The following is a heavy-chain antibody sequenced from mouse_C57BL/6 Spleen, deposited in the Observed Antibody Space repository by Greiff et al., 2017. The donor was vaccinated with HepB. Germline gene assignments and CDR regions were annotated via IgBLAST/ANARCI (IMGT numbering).Heavy chain of an antibody. CDR1: GYTFTSYW. D-gene: IGHD2-4*01. Sequence: QVQLQQPGAELVRPGSSVKLSCKASGYTFTSYWMDWVKQRPGQGLEWIGNIYPSDSETHYNQKFKDKATLTVDKSSSTAYMQLSSLTSEDSAVYYCARRGMIKRAWFAYWGQGTLVTVSA. J-gene: IGHJ3*01. CDR3: ARRGMIKRAWFAY. CDR2: IYPSDSET. V-gene: IGHV1-61*01.